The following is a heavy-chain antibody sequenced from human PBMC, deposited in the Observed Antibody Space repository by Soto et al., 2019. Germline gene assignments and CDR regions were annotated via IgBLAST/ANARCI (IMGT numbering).Heavy chain of an antibody. Sequence: PGGSLRLSCAASGFTFSSYGMHWVRQAPGKGLEWVAVIWYDGSNKYYADSVKGRFTISRDNSKNTLYLQMNSLRAEDTAVYYCARVSEGGRWLKFYYYSGMDVWGQGTTVTVSS. J-gene: IGHJ6*02. CDR1: GFTFSSYG. CDR3: ARVSEGGRWLKFYYYSGMDV. CDR2: IWYDGSNK. D-gene: IGHD5-12*01. V-gene: IGHV3-33*01.